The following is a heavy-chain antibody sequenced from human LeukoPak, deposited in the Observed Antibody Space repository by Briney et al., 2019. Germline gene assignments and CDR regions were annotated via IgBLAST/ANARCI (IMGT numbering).Heavy chain of an antibody. CDR3: ASPRGLFAPAFDI. J-gene: IGHJ3*02. Sequence: PGGSLRLSCAASGFTFSSYSMNWVRQAPGKGLEWVSSISSSSSYIYYADSVKGRFTISRDNAKNSLYLQMNSLRAEDTAAYYCASPRGLFAPAFDIWGQGTMVTVSS. D-gene: IGHD3-10*01. CDR1: GFTFSSYS. CDR2: ISSSSSYI. V-gene: IGHV3-21*01.